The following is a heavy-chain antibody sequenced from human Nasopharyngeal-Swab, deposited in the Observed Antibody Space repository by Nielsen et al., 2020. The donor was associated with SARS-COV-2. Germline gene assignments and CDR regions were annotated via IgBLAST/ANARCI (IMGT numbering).Heavy chain of an antibody. J-gene: IGHJ3*02. CDR2: INHSGST. Sequence: SEPLSLTFAVYGGSFSGYYWSWIRQPPGKGLEWIGEINHSGSTNYNPSLKSRVTISVDTSKNQFSLKLSSVTAADTAVYYCARGDSSSSPAFDIWGQGTMVTVSS. V-gene: IGHV4-34*01. D-gene: IGHD6-6*01. CDR1: GGSFSGYY. CDR3: ARGDSSSSPAFDI.